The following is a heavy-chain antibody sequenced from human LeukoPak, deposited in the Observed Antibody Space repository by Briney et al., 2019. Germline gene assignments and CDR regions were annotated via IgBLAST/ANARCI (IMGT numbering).Heavy chain of an antibody. Sequence: GGSLRLSCSASGFTFSAYWMSWIRQGPGKGLEWEASINPDGGDKFYVDSVKGRFTISRDNTWNSLFLDLSSLRADDTAMYFCARLFGGVTTFDYWGQGALVTVSS. CDR3: ARLFGGVTTFDY. CDR1: GFTFSAYW. V-gene: IGHV3-7*01. CDR2: INPDGGDK. J-gene: IGHJ4*02. D-gene: IGHD4-17*01.